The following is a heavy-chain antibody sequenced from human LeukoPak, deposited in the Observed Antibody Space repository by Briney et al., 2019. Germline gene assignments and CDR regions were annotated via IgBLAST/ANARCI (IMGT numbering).Heavy chain of an antibody. CDR3: ARGGGVIYSYGFGES. Sequence: SETLSLTCTVSGGSISSFYWSWIRQPPGKGLEWIGYIYYSGSTNYNPSLKSRVTISVDTSKNQFSLKLSSVTAADTAVYYCARGGGVIYSYGFGESWGQGTLVTVYS. CDR2: IYYSGST. CDR1: GGSISSFY. D-gene: IGHD5-18*01. J-gene: IGHJ4*02. V-gene: IGHV4-59*12.